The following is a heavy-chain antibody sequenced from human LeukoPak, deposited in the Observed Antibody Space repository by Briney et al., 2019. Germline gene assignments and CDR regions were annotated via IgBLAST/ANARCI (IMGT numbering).Heavy chain of an antibody. D-gene: IGHD4-23*01. Sequence: GGSLRLSCAASGFTFSDYYMSWIRRAPGKGLEWVSYISSSGSTIYYADSVKGRFTISRDNAKNSLYLQMNSLRAEDTAVYYCARDLSGGNSDWFDPWGQGTLVTVSS. CDR1: GFTFSDYY. CDR2: ISSSGSTI. J-gene: IGHJ5*02. CDR3: ARDLSGGNSDWFDP. V-gene: IGHV3-11*01.